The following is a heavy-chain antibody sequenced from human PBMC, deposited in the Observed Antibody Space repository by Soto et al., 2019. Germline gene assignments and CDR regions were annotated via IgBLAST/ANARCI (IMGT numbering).Heavy chain of an antibody. Sequence: ASVKVSFTTSGYTFSNYGITWVRQAPGQPLEWLGWISLYSDGTSYAQKFRGRVSMTTDTSTTTAYMELRSLRSDDTAVYYCARVVPGAEAWFGPWGQGTLVTVSS. CDR1: GYTFSNYG. CDR2: ISLYSDGT. CDR3: ARVVPGAEAWFGP. V-gene: IGHV1-18*01. J-gene: IGHJ5*02.